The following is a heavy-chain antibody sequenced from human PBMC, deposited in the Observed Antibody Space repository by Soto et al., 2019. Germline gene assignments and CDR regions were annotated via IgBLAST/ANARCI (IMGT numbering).Heavy chain of an antibody. CDR2: ISSSISTM. D-gene: IGHD5-18*01. V-gene: IGHV3-48*02. CDR3: AREVRDTAVADFDY. Sequence: EVQLVESGGGLVQPGGSLRLSCAASGFTFSSYSMNWVRQAPGKGLEWLSYISSSISTMHYADSVKGRFTISRDNAKNSLYLQINSQRDEDTAVYYCAREVRDTAVADFDYLGQGTLVTVSS. J-gene: IGHJ4*02. CDR1: GFTFSSYS.